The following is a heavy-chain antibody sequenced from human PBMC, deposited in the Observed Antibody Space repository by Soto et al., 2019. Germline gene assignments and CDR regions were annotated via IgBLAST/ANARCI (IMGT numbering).Heavy chain of an antibody. CDR3: ARDLIPTPIILLWFGGGQNPVNLDY. J-gene: IGHJ4*02. V-gene: IGHV1-18*01. Sequence: ASVKVSCKASGYTFTSYGISWVRQAPGQGLEWMGWISAYNGNTNYAQKLQGRVTMTTDTSTSTAYMELRSLRSDDTAVYYCARDLIPTPIILLWFGGGQNPVNLDYWGQGTLVTVSS. D-gene: IGHD3-10*01. CDR2: ISAYNGNT. CDR1: GYTFTSYG.